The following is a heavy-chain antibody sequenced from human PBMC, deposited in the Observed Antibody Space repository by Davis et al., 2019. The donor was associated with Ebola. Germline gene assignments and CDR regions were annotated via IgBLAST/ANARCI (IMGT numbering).Heavy chain of an antibody. CDR3: TRGITLFAVVSSPWSRDGGRSLNYFDY. J-gene: IGHJ4*02. CDR1: GGSFSGYY. V-gene: IGHV4-34*01. CDR2: IDYSGST. Sequence: MPSETLSLTCVVYGGSFSGYYWSWIRQPPGKGLEWIGEIDYSGSTNYNPSPKSRITTSVEKSKNQFSLKPSSVAAADTAVYYCTRGITLFAVVSSPWSRDGGRSLNYFDYWGQGALVTVSS. D-gene: IGHD3-3*01.